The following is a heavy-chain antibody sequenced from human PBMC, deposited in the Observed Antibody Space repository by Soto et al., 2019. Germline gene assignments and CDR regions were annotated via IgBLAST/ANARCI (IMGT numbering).Heavy chain of an antibody. D-gene: IGHD6-19*01. J-gene: IGHJ4*02. CDR1: SDFISSYY. Sequence: SETLSLTCTFSSDFISSYYWIWLRQSPGKGLEWIGYTDYSGNTNYKPSLRSRVTISGDTSKNQFSLRLSSVTVADTAVYYCARAVGDPRDYFDYWGQGTLVTVSS. CDR3: ARAVGDPRDYFDY. CDR2: TDYSGNT. V-gene: IGHV4-59*08.